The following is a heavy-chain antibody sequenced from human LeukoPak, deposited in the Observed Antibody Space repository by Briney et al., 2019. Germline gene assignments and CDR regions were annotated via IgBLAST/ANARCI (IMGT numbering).Heavy chain of an antibody. V-gene: IGHV3-7*01. D-gene: IGHD6-13*01. Sequence: PGGSLRLSCAASGFTFSTYRMSWVRQAPGKGLEWVANIKQDGSGKYYLDSVKGRFTISRDNAKNSLYLQMNSLRAEDTAVYFCTREAAAGIDYWGQGTLVTVSS. CDR3: TREAAAGIDY. J-gene: IGHJ4*02. CDR1: GFTFSTYR. CDR2: IKQDGSGK.